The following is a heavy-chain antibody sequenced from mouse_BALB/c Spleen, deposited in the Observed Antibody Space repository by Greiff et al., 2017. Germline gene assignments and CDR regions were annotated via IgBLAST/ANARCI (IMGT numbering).Heavy chain of an antibody. CDR2: INPSNGRT. V-gene: IGHV1S81*02. J-gene: IGHJ4*01. Sequence: QVQLQQPGAELVKPGASVKLSCKASGYTFTSYWMHWVKQRPGQGLEWIGEINPSNGRTNYNEKFKSKATLTVDKSSSTAYMQLSSLTSEDSAVYYCARLLITTLGYAMDYWGQGTSVTVSS. CDR1: GYTFTSYW. CDR3: ARLLITTLGYAMDY. D-gene: IGHD2-4*01.